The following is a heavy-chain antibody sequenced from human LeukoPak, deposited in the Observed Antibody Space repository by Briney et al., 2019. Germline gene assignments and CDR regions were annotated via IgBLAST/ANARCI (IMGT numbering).Heavy chain of an antibody. J-gene: IGHJ4*02. CDR1: GGSISSYY. CDR2: IYDRGST. CDR3: ARGRTFDN. V-gene: IGHV4-59*01. Sequence: SETLSLTCTVSGGSISSYYWSWVRQPPGKGLEWIGNIYDRGSTKYNPSLKSRVTISVDTSKNQFSLRLSSVTAADTAVYYCARGRTFDNWGQGTLVTVSS.